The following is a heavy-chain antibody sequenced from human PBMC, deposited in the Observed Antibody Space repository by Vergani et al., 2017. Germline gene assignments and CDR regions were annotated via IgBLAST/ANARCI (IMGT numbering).Heavy chain of an antibody. D-gene: IGHD5-24*01. Sequence: VQLVESGGGLVQPGRSLRLSCAASGFTFSSYAMHWVRQAPGKGLEWVAVISYDGSNKYYADSVKGRFTISKDISKNTLYLQMNSLRGDDTAVYYCARETRDTPSSLDYWGQGTLVTVSS. CDR1: GFTFSSYA. CDR3: ARETRDTPSSLDY. CDR2: ISYDGSNK. V-gene: IGHV3-30-3*01. J-gene: IGHJ4*02.